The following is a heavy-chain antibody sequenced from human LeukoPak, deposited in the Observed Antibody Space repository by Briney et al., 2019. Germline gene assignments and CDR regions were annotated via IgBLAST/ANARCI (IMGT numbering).Heavy chain of an antibody. Sequence: GGSLRLSCAASGFTFSSYSMNWVRQAPGNGLEWVSSISSSSSYIYYADSVKGRFTISRDNAKNSLYLQMNSLRAEDTAVYYCARVGVRYSSGGTSDYWGQATLVTVSS. CDR3: ARVGVRYSSGGTSDY. J-gene: IGHJ4*02. CDR1: GFTFSSYS. D-gene: IGHD6-19*01. V-gene: IGHV3-21*01. CDR2: ISSSSSYI.